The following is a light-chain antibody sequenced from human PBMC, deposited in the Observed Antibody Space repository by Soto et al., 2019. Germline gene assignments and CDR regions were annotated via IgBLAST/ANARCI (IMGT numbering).Light chain of an antibody. CDR2: SAS. J-gene: IGKJ5*01. CDR3: QQRSNWPQVT. V-gene: IGKV3-11*01. Sequence: EVVLTQSPATLSLSPGERATLSCRASQSFSSYLAWYQQKPGQAPRLLIYSASSRATGIPDGFSGSGSGTDFTLTISRLEPEDFAVYYCQQRSNWPQVTFGQGTRLEIK. CDR1: QSFSSY.